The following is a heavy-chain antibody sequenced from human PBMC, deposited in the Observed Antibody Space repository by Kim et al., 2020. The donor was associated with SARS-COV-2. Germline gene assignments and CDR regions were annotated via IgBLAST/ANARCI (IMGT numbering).Heavy chain of an antibody. V-gene: IGHV3-23*01. J-gene: IGHJ3*02. D-gene: IGHD3-22*01. CDR3: AKPIRIVVVRVAFDI. Sequence: SVKGRFTISRDNSKNTLYLQMNSLRAEDTAVYYCAKPIRIVVVRVAFDIWGQGTMVTVSS.